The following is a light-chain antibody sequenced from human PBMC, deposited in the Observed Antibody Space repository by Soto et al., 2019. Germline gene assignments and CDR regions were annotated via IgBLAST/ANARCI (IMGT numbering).Light chain of an antibody. V-gene: IGLV2-11*01. J-gene: IGLJ2*01. CDR3: CSYAGSYTFE. Sequence: QSVLTQPRSVSGSPGQSVTISCTGTSSDVGGYNYVSWYQQHPGKAPKLMIYDVSKRPSGVPDRFSGSKSGNTASLTISGLRAEDEADYYCCSYAGSYTFEFGGGTKLTVL. CDR2: DVS. CDR1: SSDVGGYNY.